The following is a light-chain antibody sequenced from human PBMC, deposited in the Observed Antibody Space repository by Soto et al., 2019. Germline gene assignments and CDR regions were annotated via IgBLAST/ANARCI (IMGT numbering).Light chain of an antibody. CDR1: QSVTNRY. V-gene: IGKV3-20*01. CDR2: GAS. Sequence: EIVLTQSPGTLSLSPGERATLSCKARQSVTNRYLAWYRQKPGQAPRLLIFGASIRDTGIPDRFSGSGSGTDFTLTINRLEPEDFAVYYCQQYGSSPGTFGQGTKVDIK. J-gene: IGKJ1*01. CDR3: QQYGSSPGT.